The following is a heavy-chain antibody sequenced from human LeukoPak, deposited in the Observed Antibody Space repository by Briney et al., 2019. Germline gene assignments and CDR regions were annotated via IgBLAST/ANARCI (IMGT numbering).Heavy chain of an antibody. Sequence: ASVKVSCKASGYTFTSYGISWVRQAPGQGLEWMGWISAYNGNTNYAQKLQGRVTMTTDTSTSTAYMELRSLRPDDTAVYYCARDFKFGEHPDYWGQGTLVTVSS. J-gene: IGHJ4*02. CDR3: ARDFKFGEHPDY. CDR1: GYTFTSYG. CDR2: ISAYNGNT. V-gene: IGHV1-18*01. D-gene: IGHD3-10*01.